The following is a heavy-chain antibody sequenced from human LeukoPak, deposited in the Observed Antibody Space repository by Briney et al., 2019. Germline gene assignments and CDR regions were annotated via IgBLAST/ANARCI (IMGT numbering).Heavy chain of an antibody. J-gene: IGHJ4*02. CDR1: GGTFSSYA. Sequence: SVKVSCKASGGTFSSYAISWVRQAPGQGLEWMGRIIPILGIANYAQRFQGRVTITADKSTSTAYMELSSLRSEDTAVYYCARDSDSSGYFYWGQGTLVTVSS. V-gene: IGHV1-69*04. CDR3: ARDSDSSGYFY. D-gene: IGHD3-22*01. CDR2: IIPILGIA.